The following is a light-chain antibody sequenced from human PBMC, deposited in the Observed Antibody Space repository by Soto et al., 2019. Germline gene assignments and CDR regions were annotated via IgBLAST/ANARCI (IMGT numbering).Light chain of an antibody. J-gene: IGKJ1*01. Sequence: DIQMTQSPSSLSASVGDRVTISCRASQTITTYLNWYQQKPGKAPKLLIYAASSLHSGVPSRFSGSGSGTAFTLTISSLQTEDFAAYYCQQTYSALWTFGQGTKLEIK. V-gene: IGKV1-39*01. CDR3: QQTYSALWT. CDR1: QTITTY. CDR2: AAS.